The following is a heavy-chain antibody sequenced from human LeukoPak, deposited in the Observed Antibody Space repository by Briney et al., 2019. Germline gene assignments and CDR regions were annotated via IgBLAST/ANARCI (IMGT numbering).Heavy chain of an antibody. CDR1: GYSFTSYW. CDR3: ATTGPEYSSSWYLHF. V-gene: IGHV5-51*01. CDR2: IYPGDSDT. Sequence: GESLNISCKASGYSFTSYWIGWVRQMPGKGLEWMGVIYPGDSDTRYSPSFQGQVTISVDKSISTAYLQWSSLKASDTAMYYCATTGPEYSSSWYLHFWGQGTLVTVSS. D-gene: IGHD6-13*01. J-gene: IGHJ4*02.